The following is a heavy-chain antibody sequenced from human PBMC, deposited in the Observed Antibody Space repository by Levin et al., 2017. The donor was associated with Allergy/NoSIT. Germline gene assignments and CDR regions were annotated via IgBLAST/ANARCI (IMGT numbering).Heavy chain of an antibody. V-gene: IGHV3-23*01. D-gene: IGHD1-1*01. J-gene: IGHJ3*02. Sequence: GGSLRLSCAASGFTFSSYAMSWVRQAPGKGLEWVSAISGSGGSTYYADSVKGRFTISRDNSKNTLYLQMNSLRAEDTAVYYCASIVIWNDYAFDIWGQGTMVTVSS. CDR1: GFTFSSYA. CDR2: ISGSGGST. CDR3: ASIVIWNDYAFDI.